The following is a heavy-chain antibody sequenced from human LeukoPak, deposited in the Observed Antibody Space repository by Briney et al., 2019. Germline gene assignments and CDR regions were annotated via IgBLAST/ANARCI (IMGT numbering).Heavy chain of an antibody. D-gene: IGHD4-17*01. CDR2: ISSSSSTI. Sequence: PGGFLRLSCAASGFTFSSYSMNWVRQAPGKGLEWVSYISSSSSTIYYADSVKGRFTISRDNAKNSLYLQMNSLRAEDTAVYYCARMAYGMWGQGTLVTVSS. J-gene: IGHJ4*02. CDR1: GFTFSSYS. CDR3: ARMAYGM. V-gene: IGHV3-48*01.